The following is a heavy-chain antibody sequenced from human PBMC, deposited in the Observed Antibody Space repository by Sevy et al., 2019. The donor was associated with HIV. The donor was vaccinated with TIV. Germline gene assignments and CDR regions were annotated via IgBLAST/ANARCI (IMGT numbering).Heavy chain of an antibody. Sequence: SETLSLTCSVSADSLTSEAYYWSWIRQHPGKGLEWIGYIYHSGTTYYNPSLKSRVTMSIDTSKEYFSLNLSSVTAADTAVYYCVSDYDTSGYYFDYWGQGTLVTVSS. V-gene: IGHV4-31*03. D-gene: IGHD3-22*01. CDR1: ADSLTSEAYY. J-gene: IGHJ4*02. CDR3: VSDYDTSGYYFDY. CDR2: IYHSGTT.